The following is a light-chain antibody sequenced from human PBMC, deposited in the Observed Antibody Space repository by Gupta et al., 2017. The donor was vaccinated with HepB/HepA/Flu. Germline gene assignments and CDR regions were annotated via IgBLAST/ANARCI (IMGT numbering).Light chain of an antibody. CDR1: QGTSSW. CDR3: QQANSFPIT. J-gene: IGKJ5*01. CDR2: ATS. V-gene: IGKV1D-12*01. Sequence: DIQLTQSPSSRSASVGDRVTITCRASQGTSSWLAWYQQKPGKAPKLLIYATSSLQSGVPLRFRGSGSGTDFTLTISSLQPEDFATYYCQQANSFPITFGQGTRLEIK.